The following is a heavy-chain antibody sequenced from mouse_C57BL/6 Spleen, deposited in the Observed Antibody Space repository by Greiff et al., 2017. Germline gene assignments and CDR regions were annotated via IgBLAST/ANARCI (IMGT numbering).Heavy chain of an antibody. CDR3: ARYRLDYALFDY. CDR1: GYAFSSSW. D-gene: IGHD2-4*01. V-gene: IGHV1-82*01. Sequence: QVQLQQSGPELVKPGASVKISCKASGYAFSSSWMNWVKQRPGKGLEWIGRIYPGDGDTNYNGKFKGKATLTADKSSSTAYMQLSSLTSEDSAVYFCARYRLDYALFDYWRQGTTLTVSS. CDR2: IYPGDGDT. J-gene: IGHJ2*01.